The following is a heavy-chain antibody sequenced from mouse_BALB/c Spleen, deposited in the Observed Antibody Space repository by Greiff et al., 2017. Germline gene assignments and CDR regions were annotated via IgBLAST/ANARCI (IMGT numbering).Heavy chain of an antibody. CDR1: GFTFNTYA. Sequence: EVKLMESGGGLVQPKGSLKLSCAASGFTFNTYAMNWVRQAPGKGLEWVARIRSKSNNYATYYADSVKDRFTISRDDSQSMLYLQMNNLKTEDTAMYYCVRHENGNEVFDYWGQGTTLTVSS. J-gene: IGHJ2*01. CDR3: VRHENGNEVFDY. V-gene: IGHV10-1*02. CDR2: IRSKSNNYAT. D-gene: IGHD1-1*01.